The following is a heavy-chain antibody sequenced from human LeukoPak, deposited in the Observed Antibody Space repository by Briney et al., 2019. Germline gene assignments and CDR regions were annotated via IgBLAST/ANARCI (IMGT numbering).Heavy chain of an antibody. Sequence: PSQTLSLTCTVSGASISSGGYYWSWIRQHPGKGLEWIGFIYYSGSTYYNPSLKSRVTISVDTSKNQFSLKLSSVTAADTAVYYCAREWDDSSGYLSVDYWGQGALVTVSS. D-gene: IGHD3-22*01. CDR1: GASISSGGYY. J-gene: IGHJ4*02. CDR3: AREWDDSSGYLSVDY. CDR2: IYYSGST. V-gene: IGHV4-31*03.